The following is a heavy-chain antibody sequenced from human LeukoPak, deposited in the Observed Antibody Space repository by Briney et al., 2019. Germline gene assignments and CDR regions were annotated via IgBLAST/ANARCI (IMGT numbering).Heavy chain of an antibody. V-gene: IGHV1-2*06. Sequence: ASVKVSCKASGYTLTGYYMHWVRQAPGQGLEWMGRINPNSGGTNYAQKFQGRVTMTRDTSISTAYMELSRLRSGDTAVYYCARDVLYSSGWYGEEHFDYWGQGTLVTVSS. CDR3: ARDVLYSSGWYGEEHFDY. CDR2: INPNSGGT. D-gene: IGHD6-19*01. J-gene: IGHJ4*02. CDR1: GYTLTGYY.